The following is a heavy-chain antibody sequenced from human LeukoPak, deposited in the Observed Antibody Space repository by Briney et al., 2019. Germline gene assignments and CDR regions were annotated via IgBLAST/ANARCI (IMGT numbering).Heavy chain of an antibody. J-gene: IGHJ4*02. Sequence: GGSLRLSCAASGFTFSSYAMHWVRQAPGEGLEGVAVISYDGSNKYYADSVKGRFTISRDNSKNTLYLQMNSLRAEDTAVYYCASEGYDILTGNGSYFDYWGQGTLVTVSS. D-gene: IGHD3-9*01. CDR3: ASEGYDILTGNGSYFDY. CDR2: ISYDGSNK. V-gene: IGHV3-30*04. CDR1: GFTFSSYA.